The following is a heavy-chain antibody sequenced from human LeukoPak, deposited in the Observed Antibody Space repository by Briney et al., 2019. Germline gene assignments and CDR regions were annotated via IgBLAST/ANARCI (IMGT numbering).Heavy chain of an antibody. V-gene: IGHV3-21*01. Sequence: GGSLRLSCATSGFTFSSYSMNWVRQAPGKGLEWVSSISTSSSYIYYADSMKGRFTISRDNAKNSLHLQMNSLRAEDTAVYYCARGSASVAGTSNWFDPWGQGTLVTVSS. CDR3: ARGSASVAGTSNWFDP. J-gene: IGHJ5*02. D-gene: IGHD6-19*01. CDR2: ISTSSSYI. CDR1: GFTFSSYS.